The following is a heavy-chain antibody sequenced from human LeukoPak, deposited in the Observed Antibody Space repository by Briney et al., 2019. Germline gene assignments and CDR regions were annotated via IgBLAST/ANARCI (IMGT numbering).Heavy chain of an antibody. CDR1: GYTFTSYG. D-gene: IGHD3-22*01. V-gene: IGHV1-18*01. Sequence: ASVKVSCKASGYTFTSYGISWVRQAPGQGLEWMGWISAYNGNTNYAQKLQGRVTMTTDTSTSTAYMELRSLRSDDTAVYYCARDYGHYYDSSGYYPSPPHYYYGMDVWGQGTTVTVSS. CDR3: ARDYGHYYDSSGYYPSPPHYYYGMDV. J-gene: IGHJ6*02. CDR2: ISAYNGNT.